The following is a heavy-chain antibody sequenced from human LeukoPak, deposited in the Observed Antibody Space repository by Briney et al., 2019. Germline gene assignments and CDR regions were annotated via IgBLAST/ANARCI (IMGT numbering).Heavy chain of an antibody. D-gene: IGHD2-8*02. Sequence: GGFLRLSGAASGFSCSTYWMNWVRQAPGKGPEWVANIKQDGSEKYYVDSVKGRFTISRDNAKNSLYLQMNSLRAEGTAVYYCARSTGSYYDLDVWGQGTTVTVSS. V-gene: IGHV3-7*01. CDR2: IKQDGSEK. J-gene: IGHJ6*02. CDR1: GFSCSTYW. CDR3: ARSTGSYYDLDV.